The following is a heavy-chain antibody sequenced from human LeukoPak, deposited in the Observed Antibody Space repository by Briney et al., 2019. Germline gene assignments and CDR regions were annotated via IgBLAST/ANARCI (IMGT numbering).Heavy chain of an antibody. Sequence: PSETLSLTCTVSGGSISSGSYYWTWIRHPPGKGLEWIGYILHTGTAYYNPSLKSRVTISIDKSKNRFSLNLNSMTAADTAVYYCARGSDVDLTAFDIWGQGILVTVSS. CDR1: GGSISSGSYY. CDR3: ARGSDVDLTAFDI. V-gene: IGHV4-30-2*01. D-gene: IGHD3-3*01. CDR2: ILHTGTA. J-gene: IGHJ3*02.